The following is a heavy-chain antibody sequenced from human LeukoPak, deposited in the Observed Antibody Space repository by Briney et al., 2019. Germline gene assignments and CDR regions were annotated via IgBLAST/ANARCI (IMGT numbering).Heavy chain of an antibody. V-gene: IGHV4-30-4*08. CDR2: IYYSGST. Sequence: LRLSCIVSEFSFSTHSMSWIRQPPGKGLEWIGYIYYSGSTYYNPSLKSRVTISVDTSKNQFSLKLSSVTAADTAVYYCARELLWFGELRWGQGTLVTVSS. J-gene: IGHJ4*02. CDR1: EFSFSTHS. CDR3: ARELLWFGELR. D-gene: IGHD3-10*01.